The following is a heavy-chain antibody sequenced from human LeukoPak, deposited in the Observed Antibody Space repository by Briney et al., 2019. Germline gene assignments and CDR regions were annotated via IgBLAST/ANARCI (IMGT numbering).Heavy chain of an antibody. Sequence: GGSLRLSCAASGFTFSSYAMSWVRQAPGKGLEWVSAISGSGGSTYYADSVKGRFTISRDNSKNTLYLQMNSLRAEDTAVYYCAGDIVVVVAATRGYWGQGTLVTVSS. CDR3: AGDIVVVVAATRGY. V-gene: IGHV3-23*01. J-gene: IGHJ4*02. CDR2: ISGSGGST. D-gene: IGHD2-15*01. CDR1: GFTFSSYA.